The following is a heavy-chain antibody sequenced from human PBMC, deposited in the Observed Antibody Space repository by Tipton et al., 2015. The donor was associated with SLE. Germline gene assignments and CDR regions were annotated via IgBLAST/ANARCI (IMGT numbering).Heavy chain of an antibody. D-gene: IGHD4/OR15-4a*01. CDR2: VNYPGKT. CDR3: ARLSVYGDFDH. CDR1: GAFISNNSYS. Sequence: GLVKPSETLSLTCFVSGAFISNNSYSWTWIRQSPGQGLQWIGNVNYPGKTYYNPSLKSRLNLSLDQSRNQVSMRLTSLSANDTAAYYCARLSVYGDFDHWGQGILVTVSS. J-gene: IGHJ4*02. V-gene: IGHV4-39*07.